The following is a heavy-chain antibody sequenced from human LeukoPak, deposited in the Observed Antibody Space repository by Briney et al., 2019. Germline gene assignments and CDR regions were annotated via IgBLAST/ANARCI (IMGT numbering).Heavy chain of an antibody. D-gene: IGHD3-10*01. V-gene: IGHV3-7*01. CDR2: IKQDGSEK. CDR1: GFTFSSYW. CDR3: ARDSLVRGGPYYYYYMDV. J-gene: IGHJ6*03. Sequence: GGSLRLSCAASGFTFSSYWMSWVRQAPGKGLEWVANIKQDGSEKYYVDSVKGRFTISRDNAKNSLYLQMNSLRAEDTAVYYCARDSLVRGGPYYYYYMDVWGKGTTVTISS.